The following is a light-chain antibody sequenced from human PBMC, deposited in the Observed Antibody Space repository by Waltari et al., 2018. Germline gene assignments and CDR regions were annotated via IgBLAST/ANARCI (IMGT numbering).Light chain of an antibody. CDR1: QSVSSSY. Sequence: EIVLTQSPGTLSLSPGERATLSCRASQSVSSSYLACYQQKPGQAPRLLIYGDSSTATGIPGRFSGSGSGTDFTITISRLVPEEFAVYYCQEYGSSPRTFGQGTKVEIK. CDR2: GDS. V-gene: IGKV3-20*01. J-gene: IGKJ1*01. CDR3: QEYGSSPRT.